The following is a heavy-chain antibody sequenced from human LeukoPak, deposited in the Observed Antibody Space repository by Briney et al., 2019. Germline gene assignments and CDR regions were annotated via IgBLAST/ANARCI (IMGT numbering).Heavy chain of an antibody. CDR2: INHSGYT. V-gene: IGHV4-34*01. CDR3: TRMTAGHDY. D-gene: IGHD2-21*02. CDR1: GVSFDDYY. J-gene: IGHJ4*02. Sequence: SETLSLTCAVSGVSFDDYYWSWVRQTPGKGLEWIGEINHSGYTNDSPSLKSRVTLSIDTSRKQISLNLRSVTVADTGIYYCTRMTAGHDYWGQGTLVTVSS.